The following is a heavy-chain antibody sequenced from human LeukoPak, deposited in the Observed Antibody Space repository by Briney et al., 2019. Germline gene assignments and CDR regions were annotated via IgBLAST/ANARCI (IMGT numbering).Heavy chain of an antibody. CDR2: MNPNSGNT. D-gene: IGHD2-8*01. V-gene: IGHV1-8*01. J-gene: IGHJ4*02. Sequence: AASVKVSCKASGYTFTSYDINWVRQATGQGLEWMGWMNPNSGNTGYAQKFQGRVTMTRNTSISTAYMELSSLRSDDTAVYYCARGGKGSTNGVCFYWGQGTLVTVSS. CDR1: GYTFTSYD. CDR3: ARGGKGSTNGVCFY.